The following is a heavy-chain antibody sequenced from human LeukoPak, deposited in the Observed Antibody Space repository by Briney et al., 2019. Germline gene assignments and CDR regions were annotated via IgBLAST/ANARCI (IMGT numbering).Heavy chain of an antibody. J-gene: IGHJ6*02. CDR3: AFSYYYYYGMDV. V-gene: IGHV3-30*04. CDR2: ISYDGSNK. Sequence: GGSLRLSCAASGFTFSSYAMHWVRQAPGKGLEWVAVISYDGSNKYYADSVKGRFTISRDNSKNTLYLQMNSLRAEDTAVYYCAFSYYYYYGMDVWGQGTTVTVSS. CDR1: GFTFSSYA.